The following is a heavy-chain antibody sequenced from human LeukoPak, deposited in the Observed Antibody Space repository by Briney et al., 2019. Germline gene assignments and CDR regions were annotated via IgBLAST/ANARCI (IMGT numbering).Heavy chain of an antibody. Sequence: ASVKVSCKASGYTFTSYAMHWVRQAPGQRLEWMGWINAGNGNTKYSQKFQGRVTITTDESTSTAYMELSSLRSEDTAVYYCARNTGLYYYYMDVWGKGTTVTVSS. CDR1: GYTFTSYA. J-gene: IGHJ6*03. D-gene: IGHD1-1*01. V-gene: IGHV1-3*01. CDR2: INAGNGNT. CDR3: ARNTGLYYYYMDV.